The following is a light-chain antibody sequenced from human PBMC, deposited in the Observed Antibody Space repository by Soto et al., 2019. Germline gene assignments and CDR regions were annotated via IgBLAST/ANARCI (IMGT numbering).Light chain of an antibody. J-gene: IGKJ1*01. CDR3: QLYSGSPWT. V-gene: IGKV3-20*01. Sequence: IVLTQSPGTLSLSPGERATLSCRASQSISHKYLAWYQQQPGQAPRLLIYDVSIRAPGVPDRFSASGSGVDFTLTITRLEPEDFAVYYCQLYSGSPWTFGQGTKVEVK. CDR2: DVS. CDR1: QSISHKY.